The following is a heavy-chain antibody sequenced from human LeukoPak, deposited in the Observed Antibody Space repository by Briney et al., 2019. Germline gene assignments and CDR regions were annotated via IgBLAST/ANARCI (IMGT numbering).Heavy chain of an antibody. CDR1: GFTFDDYA. V-gene: IGHV3-9*03. Sequence: PGGSLRLSCAASGFTFDDYAMHWVRQAPGKGLEWVSGISWNSGSIGYADSVKGRFTISRDNAKNSLYLQMNSLRAEGMALYYCAKGGSSGWYEGVDYWGQGTLVTVSS. CDR2: ISWNSGSI. J-gene: IGHJ4*02. D-gene: IGHD6-19*01. CDR3: AKGGSSGWYEGVDY.